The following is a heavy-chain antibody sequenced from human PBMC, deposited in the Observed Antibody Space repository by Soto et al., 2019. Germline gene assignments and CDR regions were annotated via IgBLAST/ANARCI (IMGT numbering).Heavy chain of an antibody. CDR1: GFTFSSCS. V-gene: IGHV3-48*02. Sequence: GGSLRLSCASSGFTFSSCSMNWVRQAPGKXLEWVSFISGSGDTKYYADSVKGRFTISRDNAKNSLYLQMSSLRDEDTAVYYCEKYCTSDVCSDYWGQGTLATGSS. CDR2: ISGSGDTK. CDR3: EKYCTSDVCSDY. J-gene: IGHJ4*02. D-gene: IGHD2-8*01.